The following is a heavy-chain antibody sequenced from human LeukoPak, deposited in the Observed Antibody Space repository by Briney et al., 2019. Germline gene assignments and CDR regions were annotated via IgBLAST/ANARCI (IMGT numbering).Heavy chain of an antibody. J-gene: IGHJ4*02. CDR3: AKQWLRLDC. CDR2: IGSSGDNA. CDR1: GFTFGNYA. Sequence: GGSLRLSCTASGFTFGNYAMSWFHQAPGKGLEWVSGIGSSGDNAYYADSVKGRFTISRDNSKSTLYLQMNSLRAEDTAVYYCAKQWLRLDCWGQGALVTVSS. V-gene: IGHV3-23*01. D-gene: IGHD5-12*01.